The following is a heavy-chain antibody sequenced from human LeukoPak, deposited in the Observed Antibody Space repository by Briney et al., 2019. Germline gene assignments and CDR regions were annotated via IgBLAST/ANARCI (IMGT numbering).Heavy chain of an antibody. V-gene: IGHV3-23*01. J-gene: IGHJ4*02. Sequence: GGSLRLSCAASGFTFSSYAMSWVRQAPGKGLEWVSAISGSGGSTYYTDSVKGRFTISRDNSKNTLYLQMNSLRAEDTAVYYCAKATASRHYSYFDYWGQGTLVTVSS. CDR1: GFTFSSYA. CDR2: ISGSGGST. D-gene: IGHD3-10*01. CDR3: AKATASRHYSYFDY.